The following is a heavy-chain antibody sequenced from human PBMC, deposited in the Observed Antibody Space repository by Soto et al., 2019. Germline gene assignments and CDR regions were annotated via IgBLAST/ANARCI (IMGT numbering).Heavy chain of an antibody. CDR2: ISSSSSYI. CDR3: ARDKEYSGYDYYYYGMDV. V-gene: IGHV3-21*01. D-gene: IGHD5-12*01. Sequence: GGSLRLSCAASGFTFSSYSMNWVRQAPGKGLEWVSSISSSSSYIYYADSVKGRFTISRDNAKNSLYLQMNSLRAEDTAVYYCARDKEYSGYDYYYYGMDVWGQGTTVTVSS. CDR1: GFTFSSYS. J-gene: IGHJ6*02.